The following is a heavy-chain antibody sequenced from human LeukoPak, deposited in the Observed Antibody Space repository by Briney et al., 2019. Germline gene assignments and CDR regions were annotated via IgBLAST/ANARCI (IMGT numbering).Heavy chain of an antibody. J-gene: IGHJ4*02. CDR2: ITKSGDKT. V-gene: IGHV3-23*01. CDR1: GFTFNFYA. Sequence: PGGSLRFSCAASGFTFNFYAMTWVRQAPGKGLEWVSTITKSGDKTFYVDSVKGRFTVSRDNSRNMVYLQMNSLRVEDTGVYYCAKGAPYCAGGDCYEVYDYWGQGTLVTVSS. D-gene: IGHD2-21*02. CDR3: AKGAPYCAGGDCYEVYDY.